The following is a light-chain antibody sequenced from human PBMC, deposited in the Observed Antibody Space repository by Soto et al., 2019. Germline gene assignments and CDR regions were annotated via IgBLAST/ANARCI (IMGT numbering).Light chain of an antibody. CDR2: EDS. J-gene: IGLJ3*02. CDR3: CSYAGSSNWV. CDR1: NSDVGNYNL. V-gene: IGLV2-23*01. Sequence: QSALTQPASVSGSPGQSITISCTGTNSDVGNYNLVSWYQHHPGKAPKLIIHEDSKRPSGVSYRFSGSKSGNTASLTLSGLQAADEADYYCCSYAGSSNWVFGGGTKLTVL.